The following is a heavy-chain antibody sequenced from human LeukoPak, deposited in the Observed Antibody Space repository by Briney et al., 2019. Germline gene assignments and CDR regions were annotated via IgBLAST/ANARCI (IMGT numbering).Heavy chain of an antibody. D-gene: IGHD2-2*01. J-gene: IGHJ4*02. CDR2: ISGSGGST. CDR1: GFTFSSYA. V-gene: IGHV3-23*01. Sequence: GGSLRLSCAASGFTFSSYAMSWVRQAPGKGLEWVSAISGSGGSTYYADSVKGRFTISRDNSKNTLYLQMNSLRAEDTAVYYCARGGYCSSSTCYEEVYWGQGTLVTVSS. CDR3: ARGGYCSSSTCYEEVY.